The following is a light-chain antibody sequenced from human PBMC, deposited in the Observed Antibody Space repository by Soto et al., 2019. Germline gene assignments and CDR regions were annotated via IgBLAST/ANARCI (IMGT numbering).Light chain of an antibody. CDR2: DVT. CDR3: SSFTSSISYV. Sequence: QSAMTQPASVSGSPGQSITISCTGTSSDVGGYNSVSWYRQDPGKAPKLMIYDVTNRPSGVSNRFSGSKSGNKASLTISGLQTEDEADYYCSSFTSSISYVFGPGTKVTVL. J-gene: IGLJ1*01. V-gene: IGLV2-14*01. CDR1: SSDVGGYNS.